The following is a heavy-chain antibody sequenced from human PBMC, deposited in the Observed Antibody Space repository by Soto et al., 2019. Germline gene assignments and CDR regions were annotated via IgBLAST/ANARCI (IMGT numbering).Heavy chain of an antibody. CDR3: ARGRYCSSTSCRPGIVNAFDI. V-gene: IGHV3-21*01. J-gene: IGHJ3*02. CDR1: GFTFSSYS. CDR2: ISSSSSYI. D-gene: IGHD2-2*01. Sequence: PGGSLRLSCAASGFTFSSYSMNWVRQAPGKGLEWVLSISSSSSYIYYADSVKGRFTISRDNAKNSLYLQMNSLRAEDTAVYYCARGRYCSSTSCRPGIVNAFDIWGQGTMVTVSS.